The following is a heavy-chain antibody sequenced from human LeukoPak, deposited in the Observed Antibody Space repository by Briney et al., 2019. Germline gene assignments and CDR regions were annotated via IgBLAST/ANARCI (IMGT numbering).Heavy chain of an antibody. J-gene: IGHJ5*02. CDR3: ARERDYYDSSGINWFDP. Sequence: GGSLRLSCLASKFTFNNYAMTWVRQAPGKGLEWVSSISGSGDNMDYADSVKGRFTISRDNSENTLYLQMNSLRAEDTAVYYCARERDYYDSSGINWFDPWGQGTLVTVSS. V-gene: IGHV3-23*01. D-gene: IGHD3-22*01. CDR1: KFTFNNYA. CDR2: ISGSGDNM.